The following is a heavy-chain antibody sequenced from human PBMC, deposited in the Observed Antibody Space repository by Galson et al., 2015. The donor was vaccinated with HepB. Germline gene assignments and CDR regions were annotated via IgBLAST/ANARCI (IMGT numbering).Heavy chain of an antibody. Sequence: TLSLTCTVSGGSISSGGYYWSWIRQHPGKGLEWIGYIYYSGSTYYNPSLKGRVTISVDTSKNQFSLKLSSVTAADTAVYYCARVSGAPEFDPWGQGTLVTVSS. CDR3: ARVSGAPEFDP. V-gene: IGHV4-31*03. CDR1: GGSISSGGYY. CDR2: IYYSGST. D-gene: IGHD1-26*01. J-gene: IGHJ5*02.